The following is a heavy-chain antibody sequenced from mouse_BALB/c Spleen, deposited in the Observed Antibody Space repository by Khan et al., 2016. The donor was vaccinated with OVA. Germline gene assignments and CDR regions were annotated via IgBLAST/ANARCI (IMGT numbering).Heavy chain of an antibody. D-gene: IGHD2-4*01. CDR3: NVYYEYYGFAY. CDR1: GFNIKDYY. CDR2: IDPENGDT. Sequence: VQLKESGAELVRSGASVKLSCTASGFNIKDYYMHWVKQRPEQGLEWIGWIDPENGDTEYAPKFKGKATMTADTSSNTAYLQLSSLTSEDTAVYYCNVYYEYYGFAYWGQGTLVTVS. V-gene: IGHV14-4*02. J-gene: IGHJ3*01.